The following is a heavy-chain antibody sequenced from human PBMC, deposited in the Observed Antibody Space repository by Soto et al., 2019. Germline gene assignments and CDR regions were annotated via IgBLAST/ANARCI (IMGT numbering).Heavy chain of an antibody. J-gene: IGHJ5*02. CDR1: GATFSSYA. D-gene: IGHD3-3*01. Sequence: SVKVSCKASGATFSSYAISWVRQAPGQGLEWMGGIIPIFGTANYAQKFQGRVTITADKSTSTAYMELSSLRSEDTAVYYCARSFYYDFWSGSPNWFDPWGQGTLVTVSS. CDR2: IIPIFGTA. V-gene: IGHV1-69*06. CDR3: ARSFYYDFWSGSPNWFDP.